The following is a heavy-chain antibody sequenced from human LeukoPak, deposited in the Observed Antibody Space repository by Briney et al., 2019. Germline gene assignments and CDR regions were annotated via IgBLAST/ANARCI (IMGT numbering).Heavy chain of an antibody. CDR3: ASPLTNSSREYYYYYGMDV. CDR2: INPNSGGT. D-gene: IGHD6-13*01. V-gene: IGHV1-2*02. CDR1: GYTFTGYY. J-gene: IGHJ6*02. Sequence: GASVKVSCKASGYTFTGYYMHWVRQAPGQGLEWMGWINPNSGGTSYAQKFQGRVTMTRDTFTSTVYMELSSLRSEDTAVYYCASPLTNSSREYYYYYGMDVWGQGTTVTVSS.